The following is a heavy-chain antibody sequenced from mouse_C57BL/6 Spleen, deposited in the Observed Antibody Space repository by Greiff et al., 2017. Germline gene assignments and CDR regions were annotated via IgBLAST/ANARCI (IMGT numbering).Heavy chain of an antibody. Sequence: QVQLQQPGAELVKPGASVKLSCKASGYTFTSYWMQWVKQRPGQGLEWIGEIDPSDSYTNYNQKFKGKATLTVAKSSSTAYMQLSRLTSEDAAVYYCATTDGYAHDYWGQGTTLTVSS. J-gene: IGHJ2*01. CDR2: IDPSDSYT. V-gene: IGHV1-50*01. CDR3: ATTDGYAHDY. CDR1: GYTFTSYW. D-gene: IGHD2-2*01.